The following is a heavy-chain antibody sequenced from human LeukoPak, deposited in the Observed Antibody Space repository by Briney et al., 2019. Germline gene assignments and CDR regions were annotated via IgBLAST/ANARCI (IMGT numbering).Heavy chain of an antibody. Sequence: ASVTVSCKASGYTFNSYDSNWVRQPTGQGLEWMGWTHPDSGNAGHTQKLQGRVTMTWDTSITTVYLELSSLRSEDTAVYYCARRRCGGDCYSDGFDAWGQGTVVTVSS. CDR3: ARRRCGGDCYSDGFDA. CDR1: GYTFNSYD. V-gene: IGHV1-8*01. CDR2: THPDSGNA. D-gene: IGHD2-21*02. J-gene: IGHJ3*01.